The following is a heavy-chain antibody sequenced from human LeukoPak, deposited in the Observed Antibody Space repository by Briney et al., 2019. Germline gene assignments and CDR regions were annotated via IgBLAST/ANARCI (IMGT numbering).Heavy chain of an antibody. CDR3: AKDLITIISPVDY. J-gene: IGHJ4*02. Sequence: GGSLRLSCAASGFTFSNYAMNWVRQAPGKGLEWVSSISGSGDSTYYADSVKGRFTISRDNSKNTLSPQMNSLRAEDTAVYYCAKDLITIISPVDYWGQGTLVTVSS. D-gene: IGHD3-9*01. CDR2: ISGSGDST. V-gene: IGHV3-23*01. CDR1: GFTFSNYA.